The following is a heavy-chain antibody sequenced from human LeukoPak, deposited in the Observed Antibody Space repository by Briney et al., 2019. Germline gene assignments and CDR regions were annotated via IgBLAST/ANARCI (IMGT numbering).Heavy chain of an antibody. V-gene: IGHV1-18*01. CDR3: ARGRRITIFGVVTPRGYYYMDV. J-gene: IGHJ6*03. CDR2: ISAYNGNT. D-gene: IGHD3-3*01. Sequence: ASVKVSCKASGYTFTSYGISWVRQAPGQGLEWMGWISAYNGNTNYVQKLQGRVTMTTDTSTSTAYMELRSLRSDDTAVYYCARGRRITIFGVVTPRGYYYMDVWGKGTTVTVSS. CDR1: GYTFTSYG.